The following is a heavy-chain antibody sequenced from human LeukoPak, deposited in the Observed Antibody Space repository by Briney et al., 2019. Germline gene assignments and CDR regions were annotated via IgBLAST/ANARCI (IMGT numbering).Heavy chain of an antibody. V-gene: IGHV4-4*07. D-gene: IGHD3-22*01. CDR3: ARLKFYDSTGYSPGHYMDV. CDR1: GGPIYSYY. Sequence: SETLSLTCTVSGGPIYSYYWSWIRQTAGKGLEWIGRLYPGVSTNYNPSLKSRVTMSVDTSKNQFALKLSAVTAANTAVYYCARLKFYDSTGYSPGHYMDVWGKGTTVTVSS. J-gene: IGHJ6*03. CDR2: LYPGVST.